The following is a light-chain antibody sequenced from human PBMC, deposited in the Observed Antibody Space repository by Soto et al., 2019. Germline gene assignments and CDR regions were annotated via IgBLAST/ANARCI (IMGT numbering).Light chain of an antibody. Sequence: EIVSTQSPGTLSLSPGERATLSCRASQSVSNTYLAWYQQKPGQAPRLLIFRASTRATGIPDRFSGSGSGTDFTLTISRLEPEDFALYYCQQYGSSWTFGQGTKVDIK. CDR3: QQYGSSWT. CDR1: QSVSNTY. J-gene: IGKJ1*01. CDR2: RAS. V-gene: IGKV3-20*01.